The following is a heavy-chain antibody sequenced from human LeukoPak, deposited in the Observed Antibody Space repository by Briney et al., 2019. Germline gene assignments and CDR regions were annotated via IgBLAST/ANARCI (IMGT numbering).Heavy chain of an antibody. CDR2: INHSGST. V-gene: IGHV4-34*01. D-gene: IGHD2-21*01. CDR1: GGSFSGYY. CDR3: ARRILWWSVVAFDI. Sequence: SETLSLTCAVYGGSFSGYYWSWIRQPPGKGLEWIGEINHSGSTNYNPSLKSRVTISVDTSKSQFSLKLSSVTAADTAVYYCARRILWWSVVAFDIWGQGTMVTVSS. J-gene: IGHJ3*02.